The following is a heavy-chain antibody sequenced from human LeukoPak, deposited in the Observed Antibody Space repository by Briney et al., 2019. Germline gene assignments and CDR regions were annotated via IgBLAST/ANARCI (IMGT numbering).Heavy chain of an antibody. D-gene: IGHD6-6*01. CDR1: GGSISSYY. Sequence: SETLSLTCTVSGGSISSYYWSWIRQPPGKGLEWIGYIYYSGSTNYNPSLKSRVTISVDTSKNQFSLKLSSVTAADTAVYYCARRGSSYWFDPWSQGTLVTVSS. CDR3: ARRGSSYWFDP. CDR2: IYYSGST. J-gene: IGHJ5*02. V-gene: IGHV4-59*01.